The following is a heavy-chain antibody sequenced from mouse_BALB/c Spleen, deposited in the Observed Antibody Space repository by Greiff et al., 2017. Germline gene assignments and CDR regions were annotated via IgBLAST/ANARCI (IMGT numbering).Heavy chain of an antibody. D-gene: IGHD2-3*01. V-gene: IGHV5-17*02. J-gene: IGHJ3*01. Sequence: EVNVVESGGGLVQPGGSRKLSCAASGFTFSSFGMHWVRQAPEKGLEWVAYISSGSSTIYYADTVKGRFTISRDKPKNTLFLQMTSLRSEDTAMYYCAHDGYYAWFAYWGQGTLVTVSA. CDR2: ISSGSSTI. CDR1: GFTFSSFG. CDR3: AHDGYYAWFAY.